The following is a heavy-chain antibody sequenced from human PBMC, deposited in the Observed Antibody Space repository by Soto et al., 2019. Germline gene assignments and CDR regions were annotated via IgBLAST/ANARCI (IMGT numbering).Heavy chain of an antibody. CDR2: INTYNGNT. Sequence: ASVKVSCKASGYTFTRYNINWVRQAPGQGLEWMGWINTYNGNTNYAQKLQGRVTMTTDTSTSTAYMELRSLRSDDTALYYCARESTSGWANWFDPWGQGTPVTVSS. CDR1: GYTFTRYN. J-gene: IGHJ5*02. D-gene: IGHD6-19*01. CDR3: ARESTSGWANWFDP. V-gene: IGHV1-18*04.